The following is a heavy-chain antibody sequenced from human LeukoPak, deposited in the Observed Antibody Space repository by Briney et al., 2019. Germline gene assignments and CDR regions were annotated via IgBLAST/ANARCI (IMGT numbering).Heavy chain of an antibody. Sequence: SETLSLTCTVSGGSINSYYWSWIRQPPGKGLEWIGSIFHSGNTYYNPSLNIRLTMSIDTSKNQFSLELTSVTAADTAAYYCARARYSSTWYFDNWGQGTLVTVSS. D-gene: IGHD6-13*01. CDR1: GGSINSYY. V-gene: IGHV4-59*04. J-gene: IGHJ4*02. CDR2: IFHSGNT. CDR3: ARARYSSTWYFDN.